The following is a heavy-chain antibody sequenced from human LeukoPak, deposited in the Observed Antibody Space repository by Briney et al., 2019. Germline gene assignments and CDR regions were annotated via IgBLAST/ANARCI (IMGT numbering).Heavy chain of an antibody. CDR1: GFTFSSYS. J-gene: IGHJ4*02. CDR3: ARESPKDGYCSSTSCPFDY. D-gene: IGHD2-2*01. Sequence: GGSLRLSCAASGFTFSSYSMNWVRQAPGKGLEWVSSISSSGSYIYYADSVKGRFTISRDNAKNSLYLQMNSLRAEDTAVYYCARESPKDGYCSSTSCPFDYWGQGTLVTVSS. CDR2: ISSSGSYI. V-gene: IGHV3-21*01.